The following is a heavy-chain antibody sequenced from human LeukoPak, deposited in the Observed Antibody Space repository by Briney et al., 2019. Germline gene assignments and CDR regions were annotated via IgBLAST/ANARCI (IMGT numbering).Heavy chain of an antibody. V-gene: IGHV1-69*13. CDR1: GGTFSSYA. D-gene: IGHD3-10*01. Sequence: SVKVSCKASGGTFSSYAISWVRQAPGQGLEWMGGIIPIFGTANHAQKFQGRVTITADESTSTAYMELSSLRSEDTAVYYCARNLWFGELLLDYWGQGTLVTVSS. CDR2: IIPIFGTA. CDR3: ARNLWFGELLLDY. J-gene: IGHJ4*02.